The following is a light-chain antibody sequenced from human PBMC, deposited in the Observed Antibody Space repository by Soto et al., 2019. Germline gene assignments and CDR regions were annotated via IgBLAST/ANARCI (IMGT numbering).Light chain of an antibody. CDR2: WAS. V-gene: IGKV4-1*01. CDR3: QQYCSTPRLT. CDR1: QSVLYSSNNQNY. J-gene: IGKJ4*01. Sequence: DIVMTQSPDSLPVSLGERATINCKSSQSVLYSSNNQNYLAWYQQKPGQPPKLLIYWASTRKSGVPDRFSGSGSGTDFTLTISSLQAEDVVVYYCQQYCSTPRLTFGGGTKVEI.